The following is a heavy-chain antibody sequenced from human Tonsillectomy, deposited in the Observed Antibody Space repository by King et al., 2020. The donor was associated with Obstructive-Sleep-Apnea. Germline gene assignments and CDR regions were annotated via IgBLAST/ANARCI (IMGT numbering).Heavy chain of an antibody. CDR3: ASAAMRAPAFDY. D-gene: IGHD2-2*01. J-gene: IGHJ4*02. CDR2: MSYDGNNK. V-gene: IGHV3-30*03. CDR1: GFTFSSYG. Sequence: VQLVESGGGVVQPGRSLRLSCAASGFTFSSYGMHWVRQAPGKGLEWVALMSYDGNNKFYADSVKGRFTISRDTAKNTLYLQMSSLRAEDTGVYYCASAAMRAPAFDYWGQGTLVTVSS.